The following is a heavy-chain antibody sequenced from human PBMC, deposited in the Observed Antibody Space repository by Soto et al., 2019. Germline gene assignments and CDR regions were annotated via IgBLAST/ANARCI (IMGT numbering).Heavy chain of an antibody. J-gene: IGHJ5*02. D-gene: IGHD2-15*01. CDR3: ARDLVAQAIVVVVGNWFDP. CDR1: GYTFTSYG. Sequence: GASVKVSCKASGYTFTSYGISWVRQAPGQGLEWMGWISAYNGNTNYAQKLQGRVTMTTDTSTSTAYMELRSLRSDDTAVYYCARDLVAQAIVVVVGNWFDPWGQGTLVTVSS. V-gene: IGHV1-18*01. CDR2: ISAYNGNT.